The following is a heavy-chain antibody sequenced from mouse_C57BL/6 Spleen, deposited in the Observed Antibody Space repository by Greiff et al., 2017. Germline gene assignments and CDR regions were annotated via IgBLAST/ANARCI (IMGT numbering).Heavy chain of an antibody. CDR1: GYTFTDYY. CDR2: INPYNGGT. CDR3: AGGALVFAY. V-gene: IGHV1-26*01. Sequence: EVQLQQSGPELVKPGASVKISCKASGYTFTDYYMNWVKQSHGQSLEWIGDINPYNGGTSYNQKFKGKATFTVDKSSSTAYLQLRSLTSEDSAVYCCAGGALVFAYWGQGTMLTVSA. D-gene: IGHD3-1*01. J-gene: IGHJ3*01.